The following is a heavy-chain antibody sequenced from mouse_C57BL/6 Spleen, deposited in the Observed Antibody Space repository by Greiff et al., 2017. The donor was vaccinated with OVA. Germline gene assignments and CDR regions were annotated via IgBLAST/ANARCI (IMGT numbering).Heavy chain of an antibody. CDR2: INPSNGGT. V-gene: IGHV1-53*01. D-gene: IGHD1-1*01. CDR3: ARRGPEYYGSLYYYAMDY. Sequence: QVQLQQPGTELVKPGASVKLSCKASGYTFTSYWMHWVKQRPGQGLEWIGNINPSNGGTNYNEKFKSKATLTVDKSSSTAYMQLSSLTSEDSAVYYCARRGPEYYGSLYYYAMDYWGQGTSVTVSS. J-gene: IGHJ4*01. CDR1: GYTFTSYW.